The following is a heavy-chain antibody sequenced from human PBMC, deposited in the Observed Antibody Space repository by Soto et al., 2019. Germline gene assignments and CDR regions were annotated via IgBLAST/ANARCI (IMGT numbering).Heavy chain of an antibody. CDR1: GYTFTSYG. Sequence: QVQLVQSGAEVKKPGASVKVSCKASGYTFTSYGISWVRQAPGQGLEWMGWISAYNGNTNYAQKLNGKVTMATYTSTRTAYMEIRSLSSDDTAVYYCAWSIAAAVDCDYWGQGTLFTVSS. CDR3: AWSIAAAVDCDY. V-gene: IGHV1-18*01. J-gene: IGHJ4*02. D-gene: IGHD6-13*01. CDR2: ISAYNGNT.